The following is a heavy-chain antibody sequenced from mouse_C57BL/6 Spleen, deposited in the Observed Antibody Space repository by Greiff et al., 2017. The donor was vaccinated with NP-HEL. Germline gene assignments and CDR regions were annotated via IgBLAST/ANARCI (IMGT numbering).Heavy chain of an antibody. D-gene: IGHD1-1*01. CDR1: GYTFTSYW. CDR3: ARDYYGSSLWAY. CDR2: IYPSDSET. V-gene: IGHV1-61*01. Sequence: VQLQQSGAELVRPGSSVKLSCKASGYTFTSYWLDWVKQRPGQGLEWIGNIYPSDSETHYNQKFKDKATLTVDKSSSTAYMQLSSLTSEDSAVYYWARDYYGSSLWAYWGQGTLVTVSA. J-gene: IGHJ3*01.